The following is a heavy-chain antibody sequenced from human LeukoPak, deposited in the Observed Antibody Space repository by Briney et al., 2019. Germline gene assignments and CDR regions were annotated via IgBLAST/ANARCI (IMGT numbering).Heavy chain of an antibody. J-gene: IGHJ4*02. CDR3: ARTDFWSGPPGFDY. CDR2: IYTSGST. Sequence: SETLSLTCTVSGGSISSYYWSWIRQPAAKGLEWIGRIYTSGSTNYNPSLKSRGTMSVDTSKNQFSLKLSSVTAADTAVYYCARTDFWSGPPGFDYWGQGTLVTVSS. D-gene: IGHD3-3*01. CDR1: GGSISSYY. V-gene: IGHV4-4*07.